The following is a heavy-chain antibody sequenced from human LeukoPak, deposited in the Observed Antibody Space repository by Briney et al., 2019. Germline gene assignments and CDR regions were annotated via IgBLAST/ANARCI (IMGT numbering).Heavy chain of an antibody. CDR1: GFTFSSYS. J-gene: IGHJ4*02. D-gene: IGHD1-26*01. CDR2: ISGSGGST. V-gene: IGHV3-23*01. Sequence: PGGSLRLSCAASGFTFSSYSMSWVRQAPGKGLEWVSAISGSGGSTYYADSVKGRFTISRDNSKNTLYLQMNSLRAEDTAVYYCAKAVSSGSSNFDYWGQGTLVTVSS. CDR3: AKAVSSGSSNFDY.